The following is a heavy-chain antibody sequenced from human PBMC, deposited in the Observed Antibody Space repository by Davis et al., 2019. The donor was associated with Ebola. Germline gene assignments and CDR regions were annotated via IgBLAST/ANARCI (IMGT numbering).Heavy chain of an antibody. CDR2: INPTGGDT. CDR1: GYVFTSSY. CDR3: ARDRHDTSGYGF. V-gene: IGHV1-46*01. Sequence: ASVKVSCKPSGYVFTSSYMHWVRQAPGGGLEWMGIINPTGGDTRSPQKFQGRLSMTRDRSTETFYLELNSLTSEDTAIYYCARDRHDTSGYGFWGQGTLVTVSS. D-gene: IGHD3-22*01. J-gene: IGHJ4*02.